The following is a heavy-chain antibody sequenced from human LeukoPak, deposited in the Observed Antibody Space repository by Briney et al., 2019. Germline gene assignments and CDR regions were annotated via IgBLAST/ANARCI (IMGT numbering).Heavy chain of an antibody. CDR3: ARVGPGFGEFPYGMDV. J-gene: IGHJ6*02. Sequence: SETLSLTCTVSGGSISSGGYYWSWIRQHPGKGLEWIGYIYYSGSTYYNPSLKSRVTISVDTSKNQFSLKLSFVTAADTAVYYCARVGPGFGEFPYGMDVWGQGTTVTVSS. V-gene: IGHV4-31*03. CDR2: IYYSGST. CDR1: GGSISSGGYY. D-gene: IGHD3-10*01.